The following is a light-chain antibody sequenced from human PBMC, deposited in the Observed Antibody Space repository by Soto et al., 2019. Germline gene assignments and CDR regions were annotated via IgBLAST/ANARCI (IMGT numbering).Light chain of an antibody. V-gene: IGKV3-15*01. CDR2: GAS. J-gene: IGKJ1*01. CDR3: QQYNDWWT. CDR1: QSVSNN. Sequence: EIVMTQSPATLSVSPGESATLSCRASQSVSNNLTWYQQKPGQPPRLLIYGASTRATGVPGRFSGSGSGTEFTLTISSLPSEDFAVYYCQQYNDWWTFGQGTKVDIK.